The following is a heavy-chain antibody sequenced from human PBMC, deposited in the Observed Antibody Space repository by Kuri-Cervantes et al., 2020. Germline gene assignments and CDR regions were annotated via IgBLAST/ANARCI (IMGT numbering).Heavy chain of an antibody. Sequence: GESLKISCAASGFTFSSYSMNWVRQAPGKGLERVSSISSSSSYIYYADSVKGRFTISRDNAKNSLYLQMNSLRAEDTAVYYCAESGDSSGYPSGLFDYWGQGTLVTVSS. CDR2: ISSSSSYI. V-gene: IGHV3-21*01. CDR1: GFTFSSYS. CDR3: AESGDSSGYPSGLFDY. J-gene: IGHJ4*02. D-gene: IGHD3-22*01.